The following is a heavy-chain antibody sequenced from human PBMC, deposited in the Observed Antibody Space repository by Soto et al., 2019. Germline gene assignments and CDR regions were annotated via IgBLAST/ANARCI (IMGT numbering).Heavy chain of an antibody. D-gene: IGHD6-13*01. V-gene: IGHV4-31*03. CDR1: GGSISSGGYY. CDR2: IYYSGST. J-gene: IGHJ6*02. CDR3: ARGGPPVYSSSWYPRSSIYYYYGMDV. Sequence: TLSLTCTVSGGSISSGGYYWSWIRQHPGKGLEWIGYIYYSGSTYYNPSLKSRVTISVDTSKNQFSLKLSSVTAADTAVYYCARGGPPVYSSSWYPRSSIYYYYGMDVWGQGTTVTVSS.